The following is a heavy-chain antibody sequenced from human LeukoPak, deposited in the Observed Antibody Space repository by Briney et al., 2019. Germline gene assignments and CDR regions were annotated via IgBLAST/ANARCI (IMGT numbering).Heavy chain of an antibody. CDR3: TRDRSRAEDD. D-gene: IGHD1-14*01. CDR1: GFTFSGHW. J-gene: IGHJ4*02. CDR2: INQGGSDK. Sequence: GGSLRLSCAASGFTFSGHWMSWVRQAPGKGLERVANINQGGSDKYYVDSVKGRFTISRDNANNLLYLQMNSLRGEDTAVYYCTRDRSRAEDDWGQGTLVTVSS. V-gene: IGHV3-7*01.